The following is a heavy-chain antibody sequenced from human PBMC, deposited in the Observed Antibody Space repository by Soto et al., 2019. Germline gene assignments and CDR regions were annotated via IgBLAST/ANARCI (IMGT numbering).Heavy chain of an antibody. V-gene: IGHV5-10-1*01. CDR2: IDPSDSQT. D-gene: IGHD3-22*01. CDR3: ARQIYNSDTGPNFQYYFDS. Sequence: GESLKISCKGSGYSFSGYWITWVRQKPGKGLEWMGRIDPSDSQTYYSPSFRGHVTISVTKSITTVFLQWSSLRASDTAMYYCARQIYNSDTGPNFQYYFDSWGQGTPVTVSS. CDR1: GYSFSGYW. J-gene: IGHJ4*02.